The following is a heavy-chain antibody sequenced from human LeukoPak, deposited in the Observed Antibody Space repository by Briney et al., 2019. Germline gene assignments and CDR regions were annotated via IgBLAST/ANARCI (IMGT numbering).Heavy chain of an antibody. CDR3: ARFRSGSSCLDY. V-gene: IGHV3-48*02. D-gene: IGHD2-15*01. Sequence: PGGSLRLSCAASGFTFTSYSMNWVRQAPGKGLEWVSYISIGSSTIFYGDCVKGRFTIYRDNAKNSLYLQMNSLRDEDTAVYYCARFRSGSSCLDYWGQGTLVTVSS. CDR1: GFTFTSYS. J-gene: IGHJ4*02. CDR2: ISIGSSTI.